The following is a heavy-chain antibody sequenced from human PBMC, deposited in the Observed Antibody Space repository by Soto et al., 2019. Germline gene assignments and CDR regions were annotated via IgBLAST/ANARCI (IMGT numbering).Heavy chain of an antibody. Sequence: ASVTVSCEASGYTFTGYYMHWVRQAPGQGLEVMGWINPNSGGTNYAQKFQGWVTMTRDKSISTAYMELSRLRSDDTAVYYCARGRGLYSSGWYGYAFDIWGQGTKVTVSS. V-gene: IGHV1-2*04. D-gene: IGHD6-19*01. CDR1: GYTFTGYY. CDR3: ARGRGLYSSGWYGYAFDI. J-gene: IGHJ3*02. CDR2: INPNSGGT.